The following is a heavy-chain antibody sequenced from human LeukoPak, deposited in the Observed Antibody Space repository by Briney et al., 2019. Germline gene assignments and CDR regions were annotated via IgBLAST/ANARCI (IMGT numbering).Heavy chain of an antibody. D-gene: IGHD5-24*01. V-gene: IGHV3-7*01. CDR2: INPDGSQK. J-gene: IGHJ4*02. Sequence: GGSLRLSCKASGFTFSGNWMSWVRQAPGKGLEWVASINPDGSQKLYVDSVKGRFTISRDNTKGSLYLQMNSLGAEDTAMYYCAKLLGTATTYDSWGQGTRVTVSS. CDR3: AKLLGTATTYDS. CDR1: GFTFSGNW.